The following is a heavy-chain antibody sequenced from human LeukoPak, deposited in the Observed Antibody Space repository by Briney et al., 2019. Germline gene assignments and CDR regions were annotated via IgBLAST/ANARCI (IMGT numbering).Heavy chain of an antibody. J-gene: IGHJ3*02. CDR3: ARAMAGGVVVVPAAMIPFDI. D-gene: IGHD2-2*01. CDR2: INPNSGGT. V-gene: IGHV1-2*02. Sequence: ASVKVSCKASGGTFSSYAISWVRQAPGQGLEWMGWINPNSGGTNYAQKFQGRVTMTRDTSISTAYMELSRLRSDDTAVYYCARAMAGGVVVVPAAMIPFDIWGQGTMVTVSS. CDR1: GGTFSSYA.